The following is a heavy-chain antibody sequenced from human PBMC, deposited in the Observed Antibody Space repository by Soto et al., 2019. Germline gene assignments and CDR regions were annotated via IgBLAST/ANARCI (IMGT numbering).Heavy chain of an antibody. J-gene: IGHJ6*02. V-gene: IGHV1-3*01. CDR2: INAGNGNT. CDR1: GYTFTSYA. D-gene: IGHD1-7*01. Sequence: QVQLVQSGAEVKKPGASVKVSCKASGYTFTSYAMHWVRQAPGQRLEWMGWINAGNGNTKYSQKFQGRVTITRDTSASTAYMELSSLRSEDTAVYYCARAFLTGTTFYYGMDVWGQGTTVTVSS. CDR3: ARAFLTGTTFYYGMDV.